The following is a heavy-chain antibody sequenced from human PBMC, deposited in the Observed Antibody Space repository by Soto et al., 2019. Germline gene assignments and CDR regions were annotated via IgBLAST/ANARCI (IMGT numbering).Heavy chain of an antibody. D-gene: IGHD3-22*01. Sequence: TLSLTCTVSGGSISSYYWSWIRQPPGKGLEWIGYIYYSGSTNYNPSLKSRVTISVDTSKNQFSLKLSSVTAADTAVYYCARILSSGYYQSSLTFDYWGQGTLVTVSS. J-gene: IGHJ4*02. V-gene: IGHV4-59*01. CDR1: GGSISSYY. CDR3: ARILSSGYYQSSLTFDY. CDR2: IYYSGST.